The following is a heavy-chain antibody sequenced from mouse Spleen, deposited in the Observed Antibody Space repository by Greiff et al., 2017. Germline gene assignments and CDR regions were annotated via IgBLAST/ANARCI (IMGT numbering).Heavy chain of an antibody. CDR3: AAIITTVVASGDYAMDY. D-gene: IGHD1-1*01. CDR2: IDPANGNT. CDR1: GFNIKNTY. V-gene: IGHV14-3*01. J-gene: IGHJ4*01. Sequence: EVQLQQSVAELVRPGASVKLSCTASGFNIKNTYMHWVKQRPEQGLEWIGRIDPANGNTKYAPKFQGKATITADTSSNTAYLQLSSLTSEDTAIYYCAAIITTVVASGDYAMDYWGQGTSVTVSS.